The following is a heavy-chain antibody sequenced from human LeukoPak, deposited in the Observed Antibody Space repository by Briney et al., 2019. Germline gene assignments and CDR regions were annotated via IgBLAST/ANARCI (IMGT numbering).Heavy chain of an antibody. CDR2: TSSSDDGK. Sequence: GGSLRLSCTVSGFSLSSYAMSWVRRAPEKGLEWVSATSSSDDGKYYADSVRGRFTISRDNSRNTMYLQMNSLRAEDTALYYCANGGSSSWYGSQDAFDIWGQGTMVTVSS. V-gene: IGHV3-23*01. D-gene: IGHD6-13*01. J-gene: IGHJ3*02. CDR3: ANGGSSSWYGSQDAFDI. CDR1: GFSLSSYA.